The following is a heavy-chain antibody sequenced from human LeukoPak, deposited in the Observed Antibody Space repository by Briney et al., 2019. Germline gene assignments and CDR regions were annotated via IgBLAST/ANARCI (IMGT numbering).Heavy chain of an antibody. D-gene: IGHD4-17*01. CDR3: ARGTMTTVTYYFDY. CDR1: GGSISIGGYY. CDR2: IYYSGSA. J-gene: IGHJ4*02. Sequence: SQTLSLTCTVSGGSISIGGYYWSWIRQQPGKGLEWIGYIYYSGSAYYNPSLKSRITISVDTSKSQFSLKLSSVTAADTAVYYCARGTMTTVTYYFDYWGQGTLVTVSS. V-gene: IGHV4-31*03.